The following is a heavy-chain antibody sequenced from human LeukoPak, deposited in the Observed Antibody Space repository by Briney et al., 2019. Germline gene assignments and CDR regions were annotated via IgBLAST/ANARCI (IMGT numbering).Heavy chain of an antibody. V-gene: IGHV3-30*18. CDR2: ISYDGSNK. CDR3: AKDSRLVATTIDY. D-gene: IGHD5-12*01. Sequence: TGGSQRLSCAASGFTFSSYGMHWVREAPGKGLGWVAVISYDGSNKYYADSVKGRFTISRDNSKNTLYLQMNSLRAEDTAVYYCAKDSRLVATTIDYWGQGTLVTVSS. J-gene: IGHJ4*02. CDR1: GFTFSSYG.